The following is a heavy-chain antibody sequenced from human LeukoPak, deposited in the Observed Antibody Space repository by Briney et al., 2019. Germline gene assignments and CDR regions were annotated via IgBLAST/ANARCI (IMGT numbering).Heavy chain of an antibody. CDR2: IKKDGSEK. Sequence: GGSLGLSCAASGFTFSSYSMNWVRQAPGKGLEWVANIKKDGSEKYYVDSVKGRFTISRDNAKNSLYLQMNSLRAEDTAVYYCARDLYRIVVVPHYFDYWGQGTLVTVSS. J-gene: IGHJ4*02. CDR3: ARDLYRIVVVPHYFDY. CDR1: GFTFSSYS. V-gene: IGHV3-7*01. D-gene: IGHD3-22*01.